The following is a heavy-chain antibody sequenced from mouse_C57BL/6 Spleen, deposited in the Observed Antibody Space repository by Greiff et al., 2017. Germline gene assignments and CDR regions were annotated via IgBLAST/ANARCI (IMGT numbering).Heavy chain of an antibody. CDR2: ISDGGSYT. D-gene: IGHD1-1*01. Sequence: EVQLVESGGGLVKPGGSLKLSCAASGFTFSSYAMSWVRQTPEKRLEWVATISDGGSYTYYPDNVKGRFTISRDNAKNNLYLQRSHLKSEDTAMYYCARLTTVVPPWFAYWGQGTLVTVSA. J-gene: IGHJ3*01. CDR1: GFTFSSYA. V-gene: IGHV5-4*01. CDR3: ARLTTVVPPWFAY.